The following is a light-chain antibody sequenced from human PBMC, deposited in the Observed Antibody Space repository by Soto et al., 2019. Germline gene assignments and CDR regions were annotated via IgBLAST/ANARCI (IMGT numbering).Light chain of an antibody. Sequence: QSVLTQPPSVSGAPGQRVTISCTGSSSNIGAGYDVHWYQQLPGTGPKLLIYGNSNRPSGVPDRFSGSKSGTSASLAITGLQAENEADYYCQSYDSNLNVVFGGGTKLTVL. V-gene: IGLV1-40*01. CDR1: SSNIGAGYD. CDR2: GNS. J-gene: IGLJ2*01. CDR3: QSYDSNLNVV.